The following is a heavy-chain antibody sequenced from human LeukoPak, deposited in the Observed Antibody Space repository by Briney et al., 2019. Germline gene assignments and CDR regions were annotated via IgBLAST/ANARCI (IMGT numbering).Heavy chain of an antibody. CDR3: AKVEGASKASVY. CDR1: GFTFSNYA. CDR2: ISGSGGST. Sequence: AGGSLRLSCAAAGFTFSNYAMTWVRQAPGRGLEWVSCISGSGGSTYYADSVKGRFTISRDNSKNTLYLQMYSLRAEDTAVYYCAKVEGASKASVYWGQGALVTVSS. J-gene: IGHJ4*02. V-gene: IGHV3-23*01. D-gene: IGHD1-1*01.